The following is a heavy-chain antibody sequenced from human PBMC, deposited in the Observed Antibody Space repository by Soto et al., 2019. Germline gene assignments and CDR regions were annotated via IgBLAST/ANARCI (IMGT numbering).Heavy chain of an antibody. CDR2: MHHSGST. D-gene: IGHD6-13*01. V-gene: IGHV4-59*08. CDR3: AKTKAWGSSWFRTPYYFDY. J-gene: IGHJ4*02. CDR1: GVSITSHY. Sequence: PSETLSLTCTVSGVSITSHYWSWIRQSPGKGLEWIAYMHHSGSTNYNPSLKSRVTVSIDTSKSQVSLRLSSVTAADTAVYYCAKTKAWGSSWFRTPYYFDYWGQGTLVTVSS.